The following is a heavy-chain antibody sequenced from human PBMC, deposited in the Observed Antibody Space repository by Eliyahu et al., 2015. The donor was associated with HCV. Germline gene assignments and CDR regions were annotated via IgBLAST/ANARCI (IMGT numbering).Heavy chain of an antibody. CDR3: ARGSLGDSSGYYLDYFDY. V-gene: IGHV4-34*01. D-gene: IGHD3-22*01. CDR1: GGSFSDYX. Sequence: QVQLQQWXAGLLKPSETLSLTCAVYGGSFSDYXWSWIRQPPGKGLEWIGEINHSGSTNYNPSLKSRVTISVDTSKNQFSLKLRSVTAADTAVYYCARGSLGDSSGYYLDYFDYWGQGTLVTVSS. J-gene: IGHJ4*02. CDR2: INHSGST.